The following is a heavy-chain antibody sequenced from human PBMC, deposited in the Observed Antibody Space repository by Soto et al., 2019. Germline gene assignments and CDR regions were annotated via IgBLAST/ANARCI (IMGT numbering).Heavy chain of an antibody. CDR2: INPRNGAT. D-gene: IGHD1-20*01. V-gene: IGHV1-2*04. CDR3: ARGTITKTTTPYKRFDP. Sequence: ASVKVSCKPSGYTFTGYYIHWVRQAPGQGFEWMGWINPRNGATNYAQKFQGWVTMTRDTSISTAYMEVSRLKSDDTAVFYCARGTITKTTTPYKRFDPWGQGTPVTRSS. CDR1: GYTFTGYY. J-gene: IGHJ5*02.